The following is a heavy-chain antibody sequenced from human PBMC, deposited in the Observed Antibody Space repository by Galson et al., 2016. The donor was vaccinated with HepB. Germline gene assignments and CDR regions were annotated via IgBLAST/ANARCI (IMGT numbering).Heavy chain of an antibody. CDR3: ARRFYREGYYFDF. CDR1: GFSLSTSGVG. CDR2: IYWNDDE. D-gene: IGHD1-14*01. V-gene: IGHV2-5*01. J-gene: IGHJ4*02. Sequence: PALVKPTQTLTLTCTFSGFSLSTSGVGVGWFRQPPGKALEWLALIYWNDDERYRPSLKTRLTVTKDTSKNQVVLTMINMDPVDTATYYCARRFYREGYYFDFWGQGTLITVSS.